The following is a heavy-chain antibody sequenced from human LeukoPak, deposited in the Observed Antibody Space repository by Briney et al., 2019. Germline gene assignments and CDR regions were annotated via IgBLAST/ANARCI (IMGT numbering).Heavy chain of an antibody. CDR1: GGSFSGYY. CDR2: INHSGST. V-gene: IGHV4-34*01. Sequence: SETLSLTCAVYGGSFSGYYWSWVRQPPGKGLEWIGEINHSGSTNYNPSLKSRVTISVDTSKNQFSLKLSSVTAADTAVYYCARGPEMAPYFDYCGQGTLSPSPQ. CDR3: ARGPEMAPYFDY. D-gene: IGHD5-24*01. J-gene: IGHJ4*02.